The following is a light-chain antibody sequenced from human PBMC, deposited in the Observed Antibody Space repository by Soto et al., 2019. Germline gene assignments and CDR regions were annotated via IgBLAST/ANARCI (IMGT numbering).Light chain of an antibody. CDR3: QQYSIWRT. Sequence: ILLTQAPGTLSLAPGERVTLSCRASESVSTNLAWYQQKAGQAPRLLIYGASTRATGIPARFSGSGSGTEFTLTISSLQSEDFAVYYCQQYSIWRTFGQGTKV. J-gene: IGKJ1*01. V-gene: IGKV3-15*01. CDR1: ESVSTN. CDR2: GAS.